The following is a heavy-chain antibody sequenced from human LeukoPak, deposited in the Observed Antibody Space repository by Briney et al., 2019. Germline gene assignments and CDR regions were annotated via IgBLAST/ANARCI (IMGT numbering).Heavy chain of an antibody. CDR2: ISYDGSNK. Sequence: PGGSLRLSCAASGFTFSSYGMHWVRQAPGKGLEWVAVISYDGSNKYYADSVKGRFTISRDNSKNTLYLQMNSLRAEDTDVYYCAKDSADIIVIPAADFDYWGQGTLVTVSS. J-gene: IGHJ4*02. D-gene: IGHD2-2*01. CDR3: AKDSADIIVIPAADFDY. CDR1: GFTFSSYG. V-gene: IGHV3-30*18.